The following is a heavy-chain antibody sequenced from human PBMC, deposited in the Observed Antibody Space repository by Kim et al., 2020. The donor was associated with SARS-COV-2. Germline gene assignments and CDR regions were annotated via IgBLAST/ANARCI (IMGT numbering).Heavy chain of an antibody. J-gene: IGHJ3*02. CDR2: IIPIFGTA. D-gene: IGHD2-15*01. Sequence: SVKVSCKASGGTFSSYAISWVRQAPGQGLEWMGGIIPIFGTANYAQKFQGRVTITADESTSTAYMELSSLRSEDTAVYYCARPLWAQVVAATPEAFDIWGQGTMVTVSS. CDR1: GGTFSSYA. CDR3: ARPLWAQVVAATPEAFDI. V-gene: IGHV1-69*13.